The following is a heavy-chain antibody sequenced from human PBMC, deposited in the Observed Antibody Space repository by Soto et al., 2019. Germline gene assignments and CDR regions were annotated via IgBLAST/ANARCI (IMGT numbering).Heavy chain of an antibody. V-gene: IGHV4-59*01. J-gene: IGHJ5*02. Sequence: SETLSLTCTVSGGSISSYYWSWIRQPPGKGLEWIGYIYYSGSTNYNPSLKSRVTISVDTSKNQFSLKLSSVTAADTAVYYCARGVAAKPGVWFDPWGQGTLVTVSS. D-gene: IGHD6-13*01. CDR3: ARGVAAKPGVWFDP. CDR2: IYYSGST. CDR1: GGSISSYY.